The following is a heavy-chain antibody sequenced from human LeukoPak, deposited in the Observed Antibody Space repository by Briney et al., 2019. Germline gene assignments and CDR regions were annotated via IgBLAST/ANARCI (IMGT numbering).Heavy chain of an antibody. CDR3: ALYYYDSSGYTGPDY. J-gene: IGHJ4*02. CDR1: GYTFTSYD. D-gene: IGHD3-22*01. V-gene: IGHV1-8*01. Sequence: ASVRVSCKASGYTFTSYDINWVRQATGQGLEWMGWMNPNSGNTGYAQKFQGRVTMTRDTSISTAYMELSSLRSEDTAVYYCALYYYDSSGYTGPDYWGQGTLVTVSS. CDR2: MNPNSGNT.